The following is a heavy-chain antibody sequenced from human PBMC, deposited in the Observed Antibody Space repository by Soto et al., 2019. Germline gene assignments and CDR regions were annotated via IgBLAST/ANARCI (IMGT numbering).Heavy chain of an antibody. Sequence: QVQLQESGTGLVEPSGTLSLTCNVYDGSINNGDWCSWVRQPPGKGLEWIGEVYHNGNTNYNASLKSRVTVSVDKSRNQFSLRLTSVTPADTAVYYCATRGIVGPSYWGQGTLVTVSS. CDR2: VYHNGNT. V-gene: IGHV4-4*02. CDR1: DGSINNGDW. CDR3: ATRGIVGPSY. D-gene: IGHD1-26*01. J-gene: IGHJ4*02.